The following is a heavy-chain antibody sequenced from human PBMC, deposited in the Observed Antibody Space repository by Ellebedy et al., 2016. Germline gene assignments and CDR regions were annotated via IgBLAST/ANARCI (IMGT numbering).Heavy chain of an antibody. Sequence: GESLKISXAGSGPTFSSLVMHWVRQAPGKGLEWVAVTSEDESTKFYAESVKGRFTIYKDNSKNTLYLEMSSLRAEDTAVYYCTRKGYGSGSCDAFDIWGQGTMVTVSS. J-gene: IGHJ3*02. D-gene: IGHD3-10*01. CDR1: GPTFSSLV. V-gene: IGHV3-30-3*01. CDR2: TSEDESTK. CDR3: TRKGYGSGSCDAFDI.